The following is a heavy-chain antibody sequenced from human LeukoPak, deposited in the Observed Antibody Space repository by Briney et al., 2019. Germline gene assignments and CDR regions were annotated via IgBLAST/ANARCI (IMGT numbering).Heavy chain of an antibody. CDR1: SYSISSGYY. J-gene: IGHJ4*02. CDR2: IYHSGVT. V-gene: IGHV4-38-2*01. Sequence: SETLSLTCAVSSYSISSGYYWGWLRQPPGKGLERIVSIYHSGVTYYNLSLKSRVTVSVDTSKNQFSLQLSSVTAADTAVYYCARVSVGVTKSFDHWGQGTLVSVSS. D-gene: IGHD1-26*01. CDR3: ARVSVGVTKSFDH.